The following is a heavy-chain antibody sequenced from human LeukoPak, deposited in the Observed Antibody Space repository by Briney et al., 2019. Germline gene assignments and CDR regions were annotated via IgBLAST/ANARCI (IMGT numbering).Heavy chain of an antibody. J-gene: IGHJ4*02. Sequence: SETLSLTCTVSGYSLSSGYYWGWIRQPPGKGLEWIGSIYHSGSTYYNPSLKSRVTISVDTSKNQFSLKLSSVTAADTAVYYCATYYDSSGYFDYWGQGTLVTVSS. CDR1: GYSLSSGYY. D-gene: IGHD3-22*01. CDR2: IYHSGST. V-gene: IGHV4-38-2*02. CDR3: ATYYDSSGYFDY.